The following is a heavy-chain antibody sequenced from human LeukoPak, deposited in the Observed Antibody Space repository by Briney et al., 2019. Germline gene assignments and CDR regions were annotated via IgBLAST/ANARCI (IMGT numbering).Heavy chain of an antibody. CDR1: GFTFSDYY. Sequence: GGSLRLSCAASGFTFSDYYMSWIRQAPGKGLEWVSYISSSGSTIYYADSVKGRFTISRDNAKNSLYLQMNSLRAEDTAVYYGAREWLSITGPQDVWGKGTTVTVSS. CDR2: ISSSGSTI. D-gene: IGHD1-20*01. V-gene: IGHV3-11*01. J-gene: IGHJ6*04. CDR3: AREWLSITGPQDV.